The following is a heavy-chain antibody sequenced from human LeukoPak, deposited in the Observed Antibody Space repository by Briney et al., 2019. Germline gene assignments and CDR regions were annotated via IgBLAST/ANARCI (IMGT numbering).Heavy chain of an antibody. Sequence: GGSLRLSCAASGFSFANAWMNWVRQAPGKGLEWVGRIKNKSEGEITDYAAPVKGTFTISRDDSKNTLYLQMNSLKTEDTAVYYCTSSIRGNGGFDYWGQGTLATVSS. CDR3: TSSIRGNGGFDY. D-gene: IGHD4-23*01. CDR1: GFSFANAW. J-gene: IGHJ4*02. CDR2: IKNKSEGEIT. V-gene: IGHV3-15*01.